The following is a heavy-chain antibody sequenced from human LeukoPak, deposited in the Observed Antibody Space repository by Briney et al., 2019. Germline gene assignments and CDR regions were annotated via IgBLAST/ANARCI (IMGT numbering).Heavy chain of an antibody. Sequence: SETLSLTCTVSGGSISSSSYYWGWIRQPPGKGLEWIGSIYYSGSTYYNPSLKSRVTISVDTSKNQFSLKLSSVTAADTAVYYCARLYYDILTGYVDAFDIWGQGTMVTVSS. D-gene: IGHD3-9*01. CDR1: GGSISSSSYY. CDR3: ARLYYDILTGYVDAFDI. V-gene: IGHV4-39*01. CDR2: IYYSGST. J-gene: IGHJ3*02.